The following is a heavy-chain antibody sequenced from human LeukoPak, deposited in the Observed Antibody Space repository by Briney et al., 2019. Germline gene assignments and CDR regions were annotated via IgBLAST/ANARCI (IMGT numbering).Heavy chain of an antibody. D-gene: IGHD3-22*01. V-gene: IGHV4-61*02. CDR1: GGSISSGSYY. Sequence: SQTLSLTCTVSGGSISSGSYYWSWIRQPAGKGLEWIGRIYTSGSTNYNPSLKSRVTISVDTSKNQFSLKLSSVTAADTAVYYCARFYYDSSGYYSWFDPWGQGTLVTVSS. CDR3: ARFYYDSSGYYSWFDP. J-gene: IGHJ5*02. CDR2: IYTSGST.